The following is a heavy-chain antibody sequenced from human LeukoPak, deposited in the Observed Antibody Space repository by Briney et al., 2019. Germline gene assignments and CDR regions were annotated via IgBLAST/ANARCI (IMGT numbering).Heavy chain of an antibody. CDR1: GFTFSNYG. D-gene: IGHD7-27*01. CDR2: MWFDGSQK. V-gene: IGHV3-33*01. CDR3: ARDITGDPPPYYFDY. Sequence: PGGSLRLSCAASGFTFSNYGLHWVRQAPGKGLEWLAVMWFDGSQKYYADSVKGRFTISRDNSKSMLYLQMNSLRAEDTAVYYCARDITGDPPPYYFDYWGQGSLVTVFS. J-gene: IGHJ4*02.